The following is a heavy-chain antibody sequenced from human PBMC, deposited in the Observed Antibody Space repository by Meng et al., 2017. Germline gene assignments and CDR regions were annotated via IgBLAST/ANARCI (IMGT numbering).Heavy chain of an antibody. CDR1: GGSISSSNW. V-gene: IGHV4-4*03. J-gene: IGHJ4*02. D-gene: IGHD6-19*01. Sequence: QWRLHGPGPGPVKPPGTPSPPCAVSGGSISSSNWWSWVRQHPGKGLEWIGEIYHSGSTNYNPSLKSRVTISVDKSKNQFSLKLSSVTAADTAVYYCARGRYSSGWDRFDYWGQGTLVTVSS. CDR3: ARGRYSSGWDRFDY. CDR2: IYHSGST.